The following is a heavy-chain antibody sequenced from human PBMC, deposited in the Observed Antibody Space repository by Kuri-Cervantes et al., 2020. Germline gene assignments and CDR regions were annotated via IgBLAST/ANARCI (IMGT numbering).Heavy chain of an antibody. J-gene: IGHJ5*02. CDR3: AKGQIYGSGMNWFDP. Sequence: GESLKISCAVSGFTFSSYDMHWVRQATGKGLEWVSAIGTAGDTYYPGSVKGRFTISRENAKNSLYLQMNSLRAEDTAVYYCAKGQIYGSGMNWFDPWGQGTLVTVSS. CDR2: IGTAGDT. D-gene: IGHD3-10*01. CDR1: GFTFSSYD. V-gene: IGHV3-13*01.